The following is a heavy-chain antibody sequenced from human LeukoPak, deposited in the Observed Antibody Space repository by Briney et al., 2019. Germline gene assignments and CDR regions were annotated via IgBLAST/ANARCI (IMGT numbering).Heavy chain of an antibody. J-gene: IGHJ4*02. CDR3: ARGEDSGYDWDY. D-gene: IGHD5-12*01. CDR1: GGTFSSYA. Sequence: GASVKVSCKASGGTFSSYAISWVRQAPGQGLEWMGGIIPIFGTANYAQKFQGRDTITTDESTSTAYMELSSLRSEDTAVYYCARGEDSGYDWDYWGQGTLVTVSS. V-gene: IGHV1-69*05. CDR2: IIPIFGTA.